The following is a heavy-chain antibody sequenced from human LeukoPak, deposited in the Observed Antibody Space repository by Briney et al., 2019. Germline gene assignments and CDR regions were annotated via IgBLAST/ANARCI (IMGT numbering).Heavy chain of an antibody. D-gene: IGHD2-8*02. V-gene: IGHV4-59*08. CDR2: IYYSGST. J-gene: IGHJ3*02. CDR3: ASFHGDSLVVDAFDI. CDR1: GGAITNYY. Sequence: SETLSLTCGVSGGAITNYYWNWIRQPPGKGLEWIGYIYYSGSTNYNPSLKSRVTISVDTSKNQFSLKLSSVTAADTAVYYCASFHGDSLVVDAFDIWGQGTMVTVSS.